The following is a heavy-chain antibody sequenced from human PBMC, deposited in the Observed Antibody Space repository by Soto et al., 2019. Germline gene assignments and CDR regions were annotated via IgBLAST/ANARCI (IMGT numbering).Heavy chain of an antibody. CDR3: TRDPGAYSSTWSFYFDS. CDR2: INTDGSST. CDR1: GFTFSRFW. J-gene: IGHJ4*02. D-gene: IGHD6-13*01. Sequence: GGSLRLSCAASGFTFSRFWMHWVRQAPGKGLVWVSRINTDGSSTTYADSVKGRFTISRDNAKNTLYLQMDSLRAEDTGVYYCTRDPGAYSSTWSFYFDSWGQGTLVTVSS. V-gene: IGHV3-74*01.